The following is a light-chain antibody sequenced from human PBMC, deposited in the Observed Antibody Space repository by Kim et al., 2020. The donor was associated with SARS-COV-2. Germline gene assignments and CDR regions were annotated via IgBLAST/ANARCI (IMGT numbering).Light chain of an antibody. CDR1: SLRSYY. V-gene: IGLV3-19*01. Sequence: SSELTQDPVVSVALGQTVRITCQGDSLRSYYATWYQQKPGQAPILVIYAKNNRPSGIPDRFSGSSSGNTASLTITGTQAGDEADYYCNSRDSNDNVVFGGGTQLTVL. J-gene: IGLJ2*01. CDR3: NSRDSNDNVV. CDR2: AKN.